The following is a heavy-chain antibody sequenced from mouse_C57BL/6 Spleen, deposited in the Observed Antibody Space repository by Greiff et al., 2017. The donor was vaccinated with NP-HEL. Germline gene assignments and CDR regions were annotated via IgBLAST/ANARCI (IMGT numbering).Heavy chain of an antibody. CDR1: GYTFTDYE. D-gene: IGHD4-1*01. J-gene: IGHJ1*03. CDR2: IDPETGGT. CDR3: ILTGTWYFDV. V-gene: IGHV1-15*01. Sequence: VQLQQSGAELVRPGASVTLSCKASGYTFTDYEMHWVKQTPVHGLEWIGAIDPETGGTAYNQKFKGKAILTADKSSSTAYMELRSLTSEDSAVYYCILTGTWYFDVWGTGTTVTVSS.